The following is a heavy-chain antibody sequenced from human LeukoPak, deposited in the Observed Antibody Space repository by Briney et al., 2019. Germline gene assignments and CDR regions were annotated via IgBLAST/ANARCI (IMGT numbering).Heavy chain of an antibody. CDR2: IYHSGST. V-gene: IGHV4-59*01. CDR3: ARETSMNWFDP. D-gene: IGHD2/OR15-2a*01. Sequence: SETLSLTCTVSGGSISSYYWSWIRQPPGKGLEWIGYIYHSGSTNYNPSLKSRVTISVDTSKNQFSLKLSSVTAADTAVYYCARETSMNWFDPWGQGTLVTVSS. CDR1: GGSISSYY. J-gene: IGHJ5*02.